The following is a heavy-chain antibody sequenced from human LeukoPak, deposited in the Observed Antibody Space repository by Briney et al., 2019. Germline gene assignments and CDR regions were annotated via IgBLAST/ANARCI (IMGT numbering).Heavy chain of an antibody. Sequence: SETLSLTCTVSGGSISSSSYYWGWIRQPPGKGLEWIGSMYYSGGTYYNPSLKSRVTISTDTSKSQFSLKLSSVTAADTAVYYCARGLVSSRNSFVYWGQGTLVSVSS. CDR3: ARGLVSSRNSFVY. D-gene: IGHD2-15*01. CDR1: GGSISSSSYY. V-gene: IGHV4-39*07. J-gene: IGHJ4*02. CDR2: MYYSGGT.